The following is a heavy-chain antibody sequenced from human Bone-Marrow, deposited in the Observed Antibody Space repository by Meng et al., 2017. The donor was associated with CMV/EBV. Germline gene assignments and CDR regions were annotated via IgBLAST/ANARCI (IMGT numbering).Heavy chain of an antibody. V-gene: IGHV4-4*02. CDR1: GGSTSSSNW. D-gene: IGHD2-15*01. Sequence: SETLSLTCSVSGGSTSSSNWWSWVRQPPGKGLEWIGGICHSRSTNYNTSLKSRVTIPVDKSKNQFSLKLSSVTAADAAVYYCASGDSGGYDYWGQGTLVTVSS. J-gene: IGHJ4*02. CDR3: ASGDSGGYDY. CDR2: ICHSRST.